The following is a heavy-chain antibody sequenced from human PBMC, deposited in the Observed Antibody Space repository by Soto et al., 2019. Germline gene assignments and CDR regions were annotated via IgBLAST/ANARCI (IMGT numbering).Heavy chain of an antibody. CDR3: ARPSGLLGQFSALVDY. CDR1: GGCFSNSA. V-gene: IGHV1-69*18. J-gene: IGHJ4*02. D-gene: IGHD6-6*01. Sequence: QVQLVQSGSEVRRPGSSVKVSCKASGGCFSNSAIAWVRQAPGQGLEWLGMIIPIFTTTNYAQKFKDRLTITADGSTSTAYMELSGLKSEDTAVYFCARPSGLLGQFSALVDYWGQGTLVTVSS. CDR2: IIPIFTTT.